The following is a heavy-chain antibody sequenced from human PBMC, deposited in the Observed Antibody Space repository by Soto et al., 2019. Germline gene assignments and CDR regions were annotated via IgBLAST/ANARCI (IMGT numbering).Heavy chain of an antibody. V-gene: IGHV4-39*01. CDR2: IYYSGST. J-gene: IGHJ6*02. CDR1: GGSISSSSYY. D-gene: IGHD3-10*01. Sequence: QLQLQESGPGLVKPSETLSLTCTVSGGSISSSSYYWGWIRQPPGKALEWIGSIYYSGSTYYNPSLESRVTVSVDTSRNQFSLKLCSVTAGDTAVYYGGRHLNRGAREYFYGMDVWGQGTTVTVSS. CDR3: GRHLNRGAREYFYGMDV.